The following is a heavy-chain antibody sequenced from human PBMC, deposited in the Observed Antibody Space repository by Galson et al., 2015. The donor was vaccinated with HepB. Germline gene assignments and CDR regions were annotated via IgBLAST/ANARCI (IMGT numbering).Heavy chain of an antibody. Sequence: SLRLSCAASGVTFSSYSMNWVRPAPGKGLEWVSSISSSSSYIYYADSVKGRFTISRDNAKNSLYLQMNSLRAEDTAVYYCARVYDILTGYYSPKRPFDYWGRGTLVTVSS. D-gene: IGHD3-9*01. V-gene: IGHV3-21*01. J-gene: IGHJ4*02. CDR3: ARVYDILTGYYSPKRPFDY. CDR2: ISSSSSYI. CDR1: GVTFSSYS.